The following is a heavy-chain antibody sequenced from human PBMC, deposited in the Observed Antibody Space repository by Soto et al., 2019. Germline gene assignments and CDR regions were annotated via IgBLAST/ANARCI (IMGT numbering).Heavy chain of an antibody. CDR2: IYPDDSDS. D-gene: IGHD4-17*01. CDR3: VATYGDYLDY. CDR1: GYKFTTYW. Sequence: GESLKISCKGSGYKFTTYWIGWVRQMPGKGLEWMAIIYPDDSDSRYSPSFQGQVTISADKSISTAYLQWSSLKASDTAIYYCVATYGDYLDYWGQGTLVTVS. V-gene: IGHV5-51*01. J-gene: IGHJ4*02.